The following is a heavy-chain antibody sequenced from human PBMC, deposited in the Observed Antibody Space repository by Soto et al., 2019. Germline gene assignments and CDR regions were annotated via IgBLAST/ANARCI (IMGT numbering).Heavy chain of an antibody. CDR2: IYYSGST. J-gene: IGHJ5*02. D-gene: IGHD4-17*01. CDR1: GGSISSYY. CDR3: ARHGSEYGALGWWFDP. Sequence: QVQLQESGPGLVKPSETLSLTCTVSGGSISSYYWSWIRQPPGKGLEWIGYIYYSGSTNYNPSLKSRVTISVDTSKNQFSLKLSSVTAADTAVYYCARHGSEYGALGWWFDPWGQGTLVTVSS. V-gene: IGHV4-59*08.